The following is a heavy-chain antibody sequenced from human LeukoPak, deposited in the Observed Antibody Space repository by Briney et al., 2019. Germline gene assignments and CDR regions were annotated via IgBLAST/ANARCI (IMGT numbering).Heavy chain of an antibody. V-gene: IGHV4-31*03. D-gene: IGHD5-24*01. CDR1: GGSISSSNYY. CDR2: IYYSGSS. J-gene: IGHJ4*02. CDR3: ARNRDGYNSFDY. Sequence: SETLSLTCTVSGGSISSSNYYWGWIRQHPGKGLEWIGYIYYSGSSYYNPSLRSRVTISVDTSKNHFSLKLSSVTAADTAVYYCARNRDGYNSFDYWGQGTLVTVSS.